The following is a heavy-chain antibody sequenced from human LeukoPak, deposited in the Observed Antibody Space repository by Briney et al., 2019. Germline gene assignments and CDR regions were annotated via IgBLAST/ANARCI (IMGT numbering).Heavy chain of an antibody. CDR2: IDAGNGNT. CDR3: ASKSLGYGDYVR. CDR1: GYTFTSYA. D-gene: IGHD4-17*01. J-gene: IGHJ4*02. V-gene: IGHV1-3*01. Sequence: ASVKVSCKASGYTFTSYAMHWVRQAPGQRLEWMGWIDAGNGNTKYSQKFQGRVTITRDTSASTAYMELSSLRSEDTAVYYCASKSLGYGDYVRWGQGTLVTVSS.